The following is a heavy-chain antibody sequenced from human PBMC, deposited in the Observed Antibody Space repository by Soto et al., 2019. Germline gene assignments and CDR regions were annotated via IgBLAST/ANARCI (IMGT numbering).Heavy chain of an antibody. V-gene: IGHV2-5*02. D-gene: IGHD6-19*01. CDR1: GFSLSTSGVG. CDR3: AHTIGGWYGRSAFDI. J-gene: IGHJ3*02. Sequence: QITLKESGPTLVKPTQTLTMTCTFSGFSLSTSGVGVGWIRQPPGKALEWLALIYWDDDKRYSPSLKRRLTITTDTSKNQVVLTMTNMDPVDTATYYCAHTIGGWYGRSAFDIWGQGTMVTVSS. CDR2: IYWDDDK.